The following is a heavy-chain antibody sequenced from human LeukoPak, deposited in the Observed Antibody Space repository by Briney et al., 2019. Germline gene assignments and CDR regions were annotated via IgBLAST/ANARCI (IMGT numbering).Heavy chain of an antibody. CDR2: INSDGSSR. V-gene: IGHV3-74*01. D-gene: IGHD6-13*01. J-gene: IGHJ4*02. CDR1: GFTFSNYR. Sequence: PGGSLRLSCAAYGFTFSNYRMHWVRQAPGQGLVWVSRINSDGSSRNYADSVKGRFTISRDNAKNTLYLQMSSLRAEDTAVYYCASASAHRIAAGGDYWGQGTLVTVSS. CDR3: ASASAHRIAAGGDY.